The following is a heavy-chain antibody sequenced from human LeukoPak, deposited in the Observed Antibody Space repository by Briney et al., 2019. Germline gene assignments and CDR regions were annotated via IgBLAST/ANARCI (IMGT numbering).Heavy chain of an antibody. CDR3: ARDPYSSTWSYGMDV. D-gene: IGHD6-6*01. Sequence: GGSLRLSCAASGFTFSSYWMSWVRQAPGKGLEWVANIKQDGSEKVYVDSVKGRFTISRDNAKNSLFLQMDALRAEDTAVYYCARDPYSSTWSYGMDVWGQGTPVTVSS. J-gene: IGHJ6*02. V-gene: IGHV3-7*05. CDR2: IKQDGSEK. CDR1: GFTFSSYW.